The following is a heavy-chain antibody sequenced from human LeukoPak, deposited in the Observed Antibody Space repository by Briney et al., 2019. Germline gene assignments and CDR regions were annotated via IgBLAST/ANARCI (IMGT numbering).Heavy chain of an antibody. J-gene: IGHJ6*02. CDR3: ARVSPSGVWDV. CDR2: IYTTGSS. CDR1: VGSTSGINYY. Sequence: PSQTLSLTCTVSVGSTSGINYYSTWIRQPAGKGLEWIGRIYTTGSSNYNPSLKSRATISVDTSNNQFSLKLSSVTAADTAVYYCARVSPSGVWDVWGQGTTVTVSS. V-gene: IGHV4-61*02. D-gene: IGHD3-10*01.